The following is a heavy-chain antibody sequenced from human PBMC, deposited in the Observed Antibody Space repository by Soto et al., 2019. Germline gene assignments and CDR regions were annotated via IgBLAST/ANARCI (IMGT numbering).Heavy chain of an antibody. V-gene: IGHV4-31*03. CDR1: GGSISSGGYY. Sequence: SETLSLTCTVSGGSISSGGYYWSWIRQHPGKGLEWIGYIYYSGSTYYNPSLKSRVTISVDTSKNQFSLKLSSVTAADTAVYYCARGIRPYYDFWSGYYNRPGKAFDCWCQGTLVTVSS. J-gene: IGHJ4*02. CDR3: ARGIRPYYDFWSGYYNRPGKAFDC. CDR2: IYYSGST. D-gene: IGHD3-3*01.